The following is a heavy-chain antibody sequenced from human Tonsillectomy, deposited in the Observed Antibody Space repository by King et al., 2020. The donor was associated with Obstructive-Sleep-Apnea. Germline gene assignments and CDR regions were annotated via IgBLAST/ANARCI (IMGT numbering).Heavy chain of an antibody. CDR2: ISYSGST. Sequence: VQLQESGPGLVKPSETLSLTCIVSGGSISGYYWSWIRQPPGKGLEWIGYISYSGSTNYSPSLKSRVAISIDMSKNQLSLNLMSVTAADTAIYYCARHGCSNGVCYPSRYFDHWGQGTLVTVSS. CDR3: ARHGCSNGVCYPSRYFDH. V-gene: IGHV4-59*08. D-gene: IGHD2-8*01. CDR1: GGSISGYY. J-gene: IGHJ4*02.